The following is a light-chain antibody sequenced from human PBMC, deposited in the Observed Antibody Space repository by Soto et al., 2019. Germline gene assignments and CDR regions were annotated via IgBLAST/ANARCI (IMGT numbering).Light chain of an antibody. J-gene: IGLJ1*01. CDR3: CSYTTSNTRQIV. Sequence: QSALAQPASVSGSPGQSITISCTGTRSDVGGYSSVSWYQQHPGKAPKLMIYDVSSRPSGVSNRFSGSKSGNTASLTISGLQAEDEADYYCCSYTTSNTRQIVFGTGTKVTVL. CDR2: DVS. V-gene: IGLV2-14*01. CDR1: RSDVGGYSS.